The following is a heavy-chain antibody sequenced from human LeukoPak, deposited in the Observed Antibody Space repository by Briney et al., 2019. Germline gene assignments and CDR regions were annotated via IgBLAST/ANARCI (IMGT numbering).Heavy chain of an antibody. CDR2: IYYSGST. Sequence: KPSETLSLTRTVSGGSISSYYWSWIRQPPGKGLEWIGYIYYSGSTNYNPSLKSRVTISVDTSKNQFSLKLSSVTAADTAVYYCARSYYDFWSGYYNLFDYWGQGTLVTVSS. CDR1: GGSISSYY. CDR3: ARSYYDFWSGYYNLFDY. D-gene: IGHD3-3*01. J-gene: IGHJ4*02. V-gene: IGHV4-59*01.